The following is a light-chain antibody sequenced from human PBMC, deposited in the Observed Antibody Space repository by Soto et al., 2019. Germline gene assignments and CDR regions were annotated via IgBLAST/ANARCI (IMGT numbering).Light chain of an antibody. CDR3: HQYYAWPLT. CDR1: QSIGTS. J-gene: IGKJ4*01. Sequence: ETVMTQSPATLSVSPGERVTLSCRVSQSIGTSLALYQQRPGQAPRLLIYTASIRATGTPVRFSGIGSGTDFTLTINSLQSEDFVIYYCHQYYAWPLTFGGGTKVEIK. CDR2: TAS. V-gene: IGKV3D-15*01.